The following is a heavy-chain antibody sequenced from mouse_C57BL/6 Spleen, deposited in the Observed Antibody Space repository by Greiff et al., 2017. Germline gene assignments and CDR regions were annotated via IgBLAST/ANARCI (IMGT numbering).Heavy chain of an antibody. V-gene: IGHV5-12*01. D-gene: IGHD4-1*01. CDR1: GFTFSDYY. CDR2: ISNGGGST. Sequence: EVKLVESGGGLVQPGGSLKLSCAASGFTFSDYYMYWVRQTPEKRLEWVAYISNGGGSTYYPDTVKGRFTISRDNAKNTLYLQMSRLKSEDTAMYDRARRGTGTCRSYWYFDVWGTGTTVTVSS. CDR3: ARRGTGTCRSYWYFDV. J-gene: IGHJ1*03.